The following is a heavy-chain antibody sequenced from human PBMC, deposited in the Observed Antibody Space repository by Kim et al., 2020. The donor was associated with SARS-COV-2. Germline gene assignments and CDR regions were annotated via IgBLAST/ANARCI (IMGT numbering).Heavy chain of an antibody. Sequence: GGSLRLSCAASKFIFNDYAMMWVRQVPGKGLEWVSGITASGRVTYYGDSVRCRFTISRDNSKNTLFLQMDSLITEDTGVNFCARLGATEVGASMPYYGM. CDR1: KFIFNDYA. J-gene: IGHJ6*01. CDR3: ARLGATEVGASMPYYGM. V-gene: IGHV3-23*01. CDR2: ITASGRVT. D-gene: IGHD2-2*01.